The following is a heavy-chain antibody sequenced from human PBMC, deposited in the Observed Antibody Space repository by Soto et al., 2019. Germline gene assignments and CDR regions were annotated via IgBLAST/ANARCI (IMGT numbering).Heavy chain of an antibody. CDR1: GYTFTGYY. CDR2: INPETGAT. J-gene: IGHJ6*02. D-gene: IGHD2-2*01. Sequence: QVQLVQSGADVKTPGASVRVSCKASGYTFTGYYVHWVREAPGQGLEWMGWINPETGATSYAQKFQGRVTLSRDTSINTAYLELSSLRFDDAAVYFCARERYQVISDGMDVWGQGTTDTVSS. CDR3: ARERYQVISDGMDV. V-gene: IGHV1-2*02.